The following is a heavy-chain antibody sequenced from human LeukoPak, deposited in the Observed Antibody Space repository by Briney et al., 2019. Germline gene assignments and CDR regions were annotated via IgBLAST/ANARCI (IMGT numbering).Heavy chain of an antibody. V-gene: IGHV3-11*03. D-gene: IGHD6-13*01. CDR1: GFTFSDYF. CDR2: IRPSSDNI. CDR3: AKHLGSSWYNHDAFDI. Sequence: PGGSLRLSCAASGFTFSDYFMSWVRQAPEKGLEWVSYIRPSSDNINYADSVKGRFTVSRDNAKNSLYLQMNSLRAEDTAVYHCAKHLGSSWYNHDAFDIWGQGTMVTVSS. J-gene: IGHJ3*02.